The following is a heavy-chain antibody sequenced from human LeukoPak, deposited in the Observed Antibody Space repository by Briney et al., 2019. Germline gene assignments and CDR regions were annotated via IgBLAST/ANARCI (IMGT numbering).Heavy chain of an antibody. CDR1: GFTFSNYA. CDR2: ISGSGDST. V-gene: IGHV3-23*01. Sequence: GGSLRLSCAASGFTFSNYAMSWVRQAPGKGLEWVSSISGSGDSTYYGDSVKGRFTISRDNSKNTLYLQMNSLRAEDTAVYYCARDNLLWFGEQHFDYWGQGTLVTVSS. J-gene: IGHJ4*02. CDR3: ARDNLLWFGEQHFDY. D-gene: IGHD3-10*01.